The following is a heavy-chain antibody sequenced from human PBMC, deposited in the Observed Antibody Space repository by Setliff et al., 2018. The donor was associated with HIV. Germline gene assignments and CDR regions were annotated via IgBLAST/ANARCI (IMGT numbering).Heavy chain of an antibody. D-gene: IGHD6-13*01. V-gene: IGHV4-34*01. CDR3: ARHRYSSSINWFDP. J-gene: IGHJ5*02. Sequence: SETLSLTCAVYGGSFSGYYWSWIRQPPGKGLEWIGEINHSGRINCNPSLKSRVTMSIDTSQNQFSLKLTSVTATDTAVYYCARHRYSSSINWFDPWGQGTLVTVSS. CDR2: INHSGRI. CDR1: GGSFSGYY.